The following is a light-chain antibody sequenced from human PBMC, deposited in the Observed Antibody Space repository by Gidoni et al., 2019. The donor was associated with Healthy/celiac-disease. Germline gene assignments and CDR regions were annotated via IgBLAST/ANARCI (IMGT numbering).Light chain of an antibody. V-gene: IGKV3-15*01. Sequence: ELVMTQSPATLSVSPGESATLSCRASQSVNSHLAWYQQKPGQAPRLLIYGASTRATGSPARFSGSGSGTEFTLTISSLQSEDFAVYYCQQYNNWPTWTFGQGTKVEIK. CDR2: GAS. CDR1: QSVNSH. J-gene: IGKJ1*01. CDR3: QQYNNWPTWT.